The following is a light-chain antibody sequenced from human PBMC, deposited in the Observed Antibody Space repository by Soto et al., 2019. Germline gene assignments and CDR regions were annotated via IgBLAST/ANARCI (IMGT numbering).Light chain of an antibody. Sequence: EVVMTQYPATLSVSPGERATLSCRASQTVSRNLAWYQQRPGQAPRLLIYDISNRATGVPARLSGSGSETEFTLTIRSLQSEDFAVYFCQQYNNRPSFGQGTRLEI. J-gene: IGKJ5*01. CDR1: QTVSRN. V-gene: IGKV3-15*01. CDR2: DIS. CDR3: QQYNNRPS.